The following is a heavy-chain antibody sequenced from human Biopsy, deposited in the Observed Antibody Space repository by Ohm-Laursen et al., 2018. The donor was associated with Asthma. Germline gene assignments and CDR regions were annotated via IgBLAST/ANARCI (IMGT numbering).Heavy chain of an antibody. D-gene: IGHD6-25*01. V-gene: IGHV4-59*01. CDR3: ARVFESSEWGPFYHFGLDV. Sequence: SETLSLTCTVSGGSISSDYWSWLRQSPGKGLEWIGYIHNSGNTNYNPSLKSRVTISLDTSKNHFSLRLSFVTAADTAIYYCARVFESSEWGPFYHFGLDVWGQGTTVAVSS. CDR2: IHNSGNT. CDR1: GGSISSDY. J-gene: IGHJ6*02.